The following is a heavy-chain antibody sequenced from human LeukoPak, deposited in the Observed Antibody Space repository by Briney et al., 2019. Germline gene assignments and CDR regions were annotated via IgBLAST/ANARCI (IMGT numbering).Heavy chain of an antibody. Sequence: QTGGSLRLSCAASGFTFSSYAMHWVRQAPGKGLEYVSAISSNGGGTYYADSVKGRFTISRDNSKNTPYLQMGSLRAEDMAVYYCARMSPYCSNGVCSWVDYWGQGTLVTVSS. CDR3: ARMSPYCSNGVCSWVDY. CDR1: GFTFSSYA. CDR2: ISSNGGGT. D-gene: IGHD2-8*01. J-gene: IGHJ4*02. V-gene: IGHV3-64*02.